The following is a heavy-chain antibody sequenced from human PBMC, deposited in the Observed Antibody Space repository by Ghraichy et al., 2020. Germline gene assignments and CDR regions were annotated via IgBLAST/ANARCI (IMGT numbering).Heavy chain of an antibody. CDR3: AKEGGRLGEGVFDV. CDR1: EFTFDGYP. J-gene: IGHJ3*01. D-gene: IGHD3-10*01. V-gene: IGHV3-23*01. CDR2: LGADGRST. Sequence: GGSLRLSCAVSEFTFDGYPMTWVRQAPGKGLEWVSTLGADGRSTFYADSVKGRFTISRDKSKRTMYLQMNSLRADDTAVYYCAKEGGRLGEGVFDVWGQGTKVTDSS.